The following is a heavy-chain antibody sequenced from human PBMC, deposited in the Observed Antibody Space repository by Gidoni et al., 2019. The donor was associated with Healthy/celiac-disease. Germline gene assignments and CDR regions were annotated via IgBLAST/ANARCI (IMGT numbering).Heavy chain of an antibody. J-gene: IGHJ5*02. CDR3: ARDLRGPGWFDP. CDR1: RCSNSTYY. D-gene: IGHD3-16*01. CDR2: IYYSGRT. V-gene: IGHV4-59*01. Sequence: QVQLQASGPGLVKPSETLSLTCTVPRCSNSTYYWSWIRQPPGKGLEWIGYIYYSGRTNYNPSLKSRVTISVGTSKNQFSLKLSSVTAADTAVYYCARDLRGPGWFDPWGQGTLVTVSS.